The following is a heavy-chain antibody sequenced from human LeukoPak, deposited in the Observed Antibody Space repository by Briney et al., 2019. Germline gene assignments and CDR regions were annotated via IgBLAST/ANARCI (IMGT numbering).Heavy chain of an antibody. J-gene: IGHJ4*02. V-gene: IGHV1-69*13. CDR1: GGTFSSYA. D-gene: IGHD4-17*01. CDR3: ASTLLAMTTVTPYFDY. Sequence: ASVKVSCKASGGTFSSYAISWVRQAPGQGLEWMGGIIPIFGTANYAQKFQGRVTITADESTSTAYMELSSLRSEDTAVYYCASTLLAMTTVTPYFDYWGQGTLVTVSS. CDR2: IIPIFGTA.